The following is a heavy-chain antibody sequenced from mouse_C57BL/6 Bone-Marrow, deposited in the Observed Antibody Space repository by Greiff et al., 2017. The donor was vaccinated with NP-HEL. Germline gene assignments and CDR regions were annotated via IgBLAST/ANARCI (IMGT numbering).Heavy chain of an antibody. V-gene: IGHV1-82*01. CDR3: ARGIYLLWHMDY. CDR2: IYPGDGDT. J-gene: IGHJ4*01. CDR1: GYAFSSSW. D-gene: IGHD2-1*01. Sequence: VQLQESGPELVKPGASVKISCKASGYAFSSSWMNWVKQRPGKGLEWIGRIYPGDGDTNYNGKFKGQATLTADKSSSTAYMQLSSLTSEDSAVYFCARGIYLLWHMDYWGQGTSVTVSS.